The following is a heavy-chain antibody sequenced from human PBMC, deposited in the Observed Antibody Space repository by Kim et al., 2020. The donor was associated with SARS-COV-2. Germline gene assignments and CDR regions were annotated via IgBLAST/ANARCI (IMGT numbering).Heavy chain of an antibody. D-gene: IGHD3-22*01. Sequence: SETLSLTCTVSGGSISSYYWSWIRQPPGKGLEWIGYIYYSGSTNYNPSLKSRVTISVDTSKNQFSLKLSSVTAADTAEYYCARHFRGFSSCYYSYYYGMDGWGQGTTVTISS. J-gene: IGHJ6*02. CDR1: GGSISSYY. V-gene: IGHV4-59*08. CDR2: IYYSGST. CDR3: ARHFRGFSSCYYSYYYGMDG.